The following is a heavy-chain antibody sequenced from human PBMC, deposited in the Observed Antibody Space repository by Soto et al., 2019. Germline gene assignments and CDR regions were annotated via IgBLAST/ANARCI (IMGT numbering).Heavy chain of an antibody. D-gene: IGHD5-18*01. V-gene: IGHV4-30-4*01. CDR3: ARALIQLWPHYYYGMDV. CDR2: IYYSGTT. CDR1: GGSIIRGDYY. Sequence: SETLSLTCTVSGGSIIRGDYYWRWIRQPPGKGLEWIGYIYYSGTTYYNPSLKSRVTISVDTSKNQFSLKVSSVTAADTAVYYCARALIQLWPHYYYGMDVWGQGTTVTVSS. J-gene: IGHJ6*02.